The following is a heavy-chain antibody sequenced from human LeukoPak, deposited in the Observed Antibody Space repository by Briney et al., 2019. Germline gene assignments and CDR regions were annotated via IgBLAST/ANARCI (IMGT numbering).Heavy chain of an antibody. CDR1: GFTFSTYY. J-gene: IGHJ5*02. CDR3: ARILTGQGWFDP. Sequence: GGSLRLSCAASGFTFSTYYMHWVRQAPGKGLVWVSLINSDGSTTTYADSVKGRFTISRDNAKNTLYLQMNSLRAEDTAVYYCARILTGQGWFDPWGQGTLVTVSS. V-gene: IGHV3-74*01. CDR2: INSDGSTT. D-gene: IGHD3-9*01.